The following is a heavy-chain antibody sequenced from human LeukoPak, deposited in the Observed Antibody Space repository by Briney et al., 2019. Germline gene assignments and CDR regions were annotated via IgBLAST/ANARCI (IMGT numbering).Heavy chain of an antibody. CDR2: ISGGGGST. J-gene: IGHJ4*02. CDR1: GFTFTTYA. V-gene: IGHV3-23*01. D-gene: IGHD3-10*01. CDR3: AKEGSMLRGAIVIYYFDF. Sequence: GGSLRLSCAASGFTFTTYAMSWVRQAPGKGLEWVSTISGGGGSTYYADSVKGRFTISRDNSKNTLYLQMNSLRAEDTAVYYCAKEGSMLRGAIVIYYFDFWGQGTLVTVSS.